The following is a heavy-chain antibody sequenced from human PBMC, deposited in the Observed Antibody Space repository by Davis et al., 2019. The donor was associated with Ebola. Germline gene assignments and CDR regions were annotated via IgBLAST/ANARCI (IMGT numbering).Heavy chain of an antibody. D-gene: IGHD3-10*01. CDR3: AKAITMVRGVIADLGYYYYGMDV. J-gene: IGHJ6*02. V-gene: IGHV3-30*18. CDR2: ISYDGSNK. Sequence: GESLTISCAASGFTFSSYGMPWVRQAPGKGLEWAAVISYDGSNKYYADSVKGRFTISRDNSKNTLYLQMNSLRAEDTAVHYCAKAITMVRGVIADLGYYYYGMDVWGQGTTVTVSS. CDR1: GFTFSSYG.